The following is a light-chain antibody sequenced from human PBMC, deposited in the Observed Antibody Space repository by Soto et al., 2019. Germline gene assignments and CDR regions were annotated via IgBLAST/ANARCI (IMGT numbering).Light chain of an antibody. V-gene: IGLV2-14*01. J-gene: IGLJ1*01. Sequence: QSALTQPASVSGSPGQSITISCTGTNSDIGNYHFVFWFQQYLGNAPKLLIYDVNVGPSGVSNRFSGSKSGNTASLTISGLEAEDEADYLCKSYTGVRPIYVFGSGTKLTVL. CDR3: KSYTGVRPIYV. CDR1: NSDIGNYHF. CDR2: DVN.